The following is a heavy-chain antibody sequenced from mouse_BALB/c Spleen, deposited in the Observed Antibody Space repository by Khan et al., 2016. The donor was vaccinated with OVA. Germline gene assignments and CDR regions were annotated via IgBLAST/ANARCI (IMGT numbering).Heavy chain of an antibody. CDR2: ISSGGTT. V-gene: IGHV5-6-5*01. D-gene: IGHD2-14*01. CDR3: AREVYRYDEYCFDY. Sequence: EVQLVESGGDLVKPGGSLKLSCAVSGFTFSSYVMSWVRQTPEKRLEWVASISSGGTTAYPDNVKGRFTISRDNARNIMYLQMSSLRSEDTAMYYYAREVYRYDEYCFDYWGQGTTLTVSS. J-gene: IGHJ2*01. CDR1: GFTFSSYV.